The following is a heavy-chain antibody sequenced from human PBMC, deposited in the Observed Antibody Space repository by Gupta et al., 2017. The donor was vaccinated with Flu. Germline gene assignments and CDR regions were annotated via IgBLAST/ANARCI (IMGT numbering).Heavy chain of an antibody. D-gene: IGHD2-15*01. Sequence: SYGMHWVRQAPGKGLEWVAVIWYDGSNKYYADSVKGRFTISRDNSKNTLYLQMNSLRAEDTAVYYCAREGSGTLDYWGQGTLVTVSS. CDR3: AREGSGTLDY. V-gene: IGHV3-33*01. CDR1: SYG. CDR2: IWYDGSNK. J-gene: IGHJ4*02.